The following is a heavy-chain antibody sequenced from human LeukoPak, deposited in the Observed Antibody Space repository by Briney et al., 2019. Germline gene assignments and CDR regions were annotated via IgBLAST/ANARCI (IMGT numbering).Heavy chain of an antibody. V-gene: IGHV3-23*01. CDR3: TQSDPYYYYYMDV. Sequence: GGSLRLSCAASGFTFSSYAMSWVRQAPGKGLEWVSAISGSGGSTYYADSVKGRFTISRDNSKNTAYLQMNSLKTEDTAVYYCTQSDPYYYYYMDVWGKGTTVTVSS. CDR1: GFTFSSYA. CDR2: ISGSGGST. J-gene: IGHJ6*03.